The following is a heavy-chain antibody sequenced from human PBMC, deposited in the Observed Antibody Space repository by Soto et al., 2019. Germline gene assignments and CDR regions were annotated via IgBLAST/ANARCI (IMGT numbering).Heavy chain of an antibody. CDR2: IYYSGST. V-gene: IGHV4-39*01. CDR1: GGSISSSSYY. J-gene: IGHJ4*02. D-gene: IGHD4-17*01. Sequence: SLTLSLTWTVSGGSISSSSYYWSWIRQPPGKGLEWIGSIYYSGSTYYNPSLKSRVTISVDTSKNQFSLKLSSVTAADTAVYYCARSMTTVVTLDYWGQGTLVTV. CDR3: ARSMTTVVTLDY.